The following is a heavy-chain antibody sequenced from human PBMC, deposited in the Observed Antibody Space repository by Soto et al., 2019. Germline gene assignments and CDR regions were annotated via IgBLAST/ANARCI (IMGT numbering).Heavy chain of an antibody. CDR2: IYYSGST. D-gene: IGHD2-15*01. V-gene: IGHV4-31*03. J-gene: IGHJ4*02. CDR1: GGSISSGGYY. CDR3: ARLDCSGGACYSWQGSFDY. Sequence: SETLSLTCTVSGGSISSGGYYWSWIRQHPGKGLEYIGYIYYSGSTYYNPSLKTRTAMSVDKSKNQFSLKLSSVTAADTAVYYCARLDCSGGACYSWQGSFDYWGQGTLVTVSS.